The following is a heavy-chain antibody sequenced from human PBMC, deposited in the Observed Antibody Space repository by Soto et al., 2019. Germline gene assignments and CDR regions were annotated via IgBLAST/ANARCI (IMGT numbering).Heavy chain of an antibody. J-gene: IGHJ4*02. D-gene: IGHD2-2*01. CDR3: ARAGDCSSTSCYRAMGY. V-gene: IGHV1-8*01. CDR2: MNPNSGNT. CDR1: GYTFTSYD. Sequence: QVQLVQSGAEVKKPGASVKVSCNASGYTFTSYDINWVRQATGQGLEWMGWMNPNSGNTGYAQKFQGRVTMTRNTSISTAYMELSSLRSEDTAVYYCARAGDCSSTSCYRAMGYWGQGTLVTVSS.